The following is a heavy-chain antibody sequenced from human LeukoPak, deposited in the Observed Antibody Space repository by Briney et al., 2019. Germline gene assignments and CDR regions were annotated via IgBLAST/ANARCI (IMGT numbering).Heavy chain of an antibody. D-gene: IGHD2-2*01. CDR3: AREGTVVVPAAYLGYYYYYYMDV. CDR1: GFTFSSYA. Sequence: GGSLRLSCAASGFTFSSYAMHWVRQAPGQGLESVAVISYDGSNKYYADSVKGRFTISRDNSKNTLYLQMNSLRAEDTAVYYCAREGTVVVPAAYLGYYYYYYMDVWGKGTTVTVSS. CDR2: ISYDGSNK. V-gene: IGHV3-30*01. J-gene: IGHJ6*03.